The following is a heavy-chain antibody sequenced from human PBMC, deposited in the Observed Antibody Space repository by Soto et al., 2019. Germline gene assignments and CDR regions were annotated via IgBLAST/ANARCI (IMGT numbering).Heavy chain of an antibody. CDR1: GSTFSSYS. D-gene: IGHD4-17*01. V-gene: IGHV3-21*01. CDR2: ISSSSSYI. J-gene: IGHJ5*02. CDR3: SRDLPVGYGDYDKTPNWFDP. Sequence: GGSLRLSCAASGSTFSSYSMNWVRQAPVKGLEWVSSISSSSSYIYYADSVKGRFTISRDNAKNSLYLQMNSLRAEDTAVYYCSRDLPVGYGDYDKTPNWFDPWGQGTLVTVSS.